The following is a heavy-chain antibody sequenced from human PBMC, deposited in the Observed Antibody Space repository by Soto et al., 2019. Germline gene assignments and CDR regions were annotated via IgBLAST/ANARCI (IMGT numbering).Heavy chain of an antibody. V-gene: IGHV4-34*01. CDR2: INHSGST. CDR3: ARAGTYGMDV. CDR1: GGSFSGYY. J-gene: IGHJ6*02. Sequence: SETLSLTCAVYGGSFSGYYWSWIRQPPGKGLEWLGEINHSGSTNYNPSLKSRVTISVDTSKNQFSLKLSSVTAADTAVYYCARAGTYGMDVWGQGTTVTVSS.